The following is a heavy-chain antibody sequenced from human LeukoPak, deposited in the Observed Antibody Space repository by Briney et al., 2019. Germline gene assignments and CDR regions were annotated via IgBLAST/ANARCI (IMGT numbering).Heavy chain of an antibody. CDR1: GGSISSYY. J-gene: IGHJ5*02. Sequence: PSETLSLTCTVSGGSISSYYWSWIRQPAGKGLEWIGRIYTSGSTNYNPSLKSRVTISVDKPKNQFSLKLSSVTAADTAVYYCARDWNKWELSNWFDPWGQGTLVTVSS. D-gene: IGHD1-26*01. CDR3: ARDWNKWELSNWFDP. CDR2: IYTSGST. V-gene: IGHV4-4*07.